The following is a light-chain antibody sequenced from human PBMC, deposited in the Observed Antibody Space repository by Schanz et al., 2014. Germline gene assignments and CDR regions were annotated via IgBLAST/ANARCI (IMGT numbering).Light chain of an antibody. CDR2: DVT. CDR3: SSYAGTTNFDV. J-gene: IGLJ1*01. CDR1: SSDVGGYNY. Sequence: QSALTQPASVSGSPGQSITISCTGTSSDVGGYNYVSWYQQHPGKAPKLMIYDVTNRPLGISSRFSGSKSGSTASLTISGLQAEDAADYYCSSYAGTTNFDVFGTGTKLTVL. V-gene: IGLV2-14*03.